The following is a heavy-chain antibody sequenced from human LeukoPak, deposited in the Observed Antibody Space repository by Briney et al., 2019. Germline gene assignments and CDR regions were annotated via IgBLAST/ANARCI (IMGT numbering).Heavy chain of an antibody. D-gene: IGHD6-6*01. J-gene: IGHJ4*02. V-gene: IGHV1-8*03. Sequence: GASVKVSCKASGYTFTSYGISWVRQAPGQGLEWMGWMNPNSGNTGYAQKFQGRVTITRNTSISTAYMELSSLRSEDTAVYYCAVEYSSSSKVDYWGQGTLVTVSS. CDR1: GYTFTSYG. CDR2: MNPNSGNT. CDR3: AVEYSSSSKVDY.